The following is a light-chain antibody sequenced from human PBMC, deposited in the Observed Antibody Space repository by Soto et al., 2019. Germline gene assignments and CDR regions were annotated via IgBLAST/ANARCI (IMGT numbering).Light chain of an antibody. CDR1: QSLVYSDGNTY. V-gene: IGKV2D-30*01. CDR2: KVS. CDR3: MQGTQWPYIT. Sequence: EVVMTQSPLSLPVTLGQPAPISCRSSQSLVYSDGNTYLNWFQQRPGQSPRSLIYKVSNCDSGVPDRFSGSRSGHDFTLKISRVEAEDVGVYYCMQGTQWPYITFVQGTRLETK. J-gene: IGKJ5*01.